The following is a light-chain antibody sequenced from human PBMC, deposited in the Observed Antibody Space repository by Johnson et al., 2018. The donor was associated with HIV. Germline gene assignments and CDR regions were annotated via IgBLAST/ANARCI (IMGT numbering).Light chain of an antibody. Sequence: QSVLTQPPSVSAAPGQKVTISCSGSSSNIGNNYVSWYRQLPGTAPKLLIYDTDKRPSGIPDRFSGSKSGTSATLGISGLQTGDEADYYCGTWDNSLSAGVFGSGTKVTVL. CDR1: SSNIGNNY. CDR3: GTWDNSLSAGV. V-gene: IGLV1-51*01. J-gene: IGLJ1*01. CDR2: DTD.